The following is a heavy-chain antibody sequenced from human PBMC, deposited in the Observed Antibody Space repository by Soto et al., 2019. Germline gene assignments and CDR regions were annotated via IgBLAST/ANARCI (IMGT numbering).Heavy chain of an antibody. Sequence: GGSLRLSCAASGITFSSFAMHWVRQAPGKGLEWVAVISYDGNNKYYGDSVKSRFTISRDNSKNTLYLQMNSLRPEDTAVYYCARERSYFGPFDYWGQGTLVTVSS. J-gene: IGHJ4*02. CDR2: ISYDGNNK. V-gene: IGHV3-30-3*01. D-gene: IGHD3-9*01. CDR3: ARERSYFGPFDY. CDR1: GITFSSFA.